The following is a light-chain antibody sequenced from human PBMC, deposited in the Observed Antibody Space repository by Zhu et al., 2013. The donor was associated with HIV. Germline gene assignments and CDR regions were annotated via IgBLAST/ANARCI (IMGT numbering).Light chain of an antibody. J-gene: IGKJ4*01. CDR2: AAS. CDR3: QQYNNWPLT. CDR1: RSVSTN. Sequence: EIVLTQSPGTLSLSPGERATLSCRTSRSVSTNYLAWYRQKPGQAPRLLIYAASTRATGIPARFSGSGSGTEFTLTISSLQSEDFAVYYCQQYNNWPLTFGGGTKVEIK. V-gene: IGKV3-15*01.